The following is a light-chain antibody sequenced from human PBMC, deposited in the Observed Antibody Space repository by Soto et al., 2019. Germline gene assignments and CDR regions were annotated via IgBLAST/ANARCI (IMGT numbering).Light chain of an antibody. V-gene: IGLV2-14*01. Sequence: QSVLTQPASVSGSPGQSITISCTGTSSDVGGYNYVSWYQQHPGKAPKLMIYDVNNRPSEVSNRFSGSKSGDTASLPISARQAEDEADYYCSSYTSSSTIAVFGGGTKVTVL. CDR1: SSDVGGYNY. CDR3: SSYTSSSTIAV. CDR2: DVN. J-gene: IGLJ2*01.